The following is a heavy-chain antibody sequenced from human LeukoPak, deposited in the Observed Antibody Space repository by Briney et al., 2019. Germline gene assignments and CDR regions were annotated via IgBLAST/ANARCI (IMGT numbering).Heavy chain of an antibody. CDR3: ARNSSRVDY. Sequence: ASVTVSCKASVYTFTTSAIIWVRQAPGQGLAWMGWISAYNGNRKYTQKLQGRVTMTTDTSTSTAYMELRSLRSDDTAVYYCARNSSRVDYWGQGTLVTVSS. J-gene: IGHJ4*02. CDR1: VYTFTTSA. D-gene: IGHD6-13*01. V-gene: IGHV1-18*01. CDR2: ISAYNGNR.